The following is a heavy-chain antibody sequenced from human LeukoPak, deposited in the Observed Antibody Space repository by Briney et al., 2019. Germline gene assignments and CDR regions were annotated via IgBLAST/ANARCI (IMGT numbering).Heavy chain of an antibody. J-gene: IGHJ6*03. CDR3: ARSPADYSNYLSYYYYYYYMDV. V-gene: IGHV4-39*07. CDR1: GGSIGSSSYY. Sequence: SETLSLTCTVSGGSIGSSSYYWGWIRQPPGKGLEWIGSIYYSGSTYYNPSLKSRVTISVDTSKNQFSLKLSSVTAADTAVYYCARSPADYSNYLSYYYYYYYMDVWGKGTTVTVSS. CDR2: IYYSGST. D-gene: IGHD4-11*01.